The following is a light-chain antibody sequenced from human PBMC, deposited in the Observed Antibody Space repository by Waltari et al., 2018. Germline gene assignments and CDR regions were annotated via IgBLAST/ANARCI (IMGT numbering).Light chain of an antibody. CDR2: EDT. Sequence: QSALTQPASVSGSPGQAITISCTGTSSDGGGYNLVSWYQQYPGKAPKLIIYEDTERPSGVSNRFSGSRSGNTASLTIFGLQAEDEADYYCCSFAGSSTWVFGGGTKVTVL. CDR1: SSDGGGYNL. V-gene: IGLV2-23*01. J-gene: IGLJ3*02. CDR3: CSFAGSSTWV.